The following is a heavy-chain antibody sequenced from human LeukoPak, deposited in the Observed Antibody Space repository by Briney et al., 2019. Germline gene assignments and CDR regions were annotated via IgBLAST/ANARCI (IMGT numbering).Heavy chain of an antibody. Sequence: PSETLSLTCTVSGGSISSSIHSWGWIRQPPGKGLEWIGSVYYSGSAYYNPSLKSRVTISVDTSKNQFSLNVRTVTAADTAVYYCARPYSNSSLDAFDIWGLGTMVTVSS. J-gene: IGHJ3*02. CDR3: ARPYSNSSLDAFDI. D-gene: IGHD6-6*01. V-gene: IGHV4-39*01. CDR1: GGSISSSIHS. CDR2: VYYSGSA.